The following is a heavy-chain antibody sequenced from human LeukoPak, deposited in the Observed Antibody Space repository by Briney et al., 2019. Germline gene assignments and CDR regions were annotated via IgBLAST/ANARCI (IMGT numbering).Heavy chain of an antibody. Sequence: GGSLRLSCVASGLSISSYAMNWVSQALGKGLEWVSGISGTSDDTFYADSVDGRFTMSRDKSRNTLYLQMSSLRADDTAVYYCAEHQASRPNWGQGTLVTVSS. V-gene: IGHV3-23*01. CDR1: GLSISSYA. D-gene: IGHD6-6*01. CDR3: AEHQASRPN. J-gene: IGHJ4*02. CDR2: ISGTSDDT.